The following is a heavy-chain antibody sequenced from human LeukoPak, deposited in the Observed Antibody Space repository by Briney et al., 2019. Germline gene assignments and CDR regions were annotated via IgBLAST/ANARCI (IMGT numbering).Heavy chain of an antibody. V-gene: IGHV3-74*01. CDR1: GFIFGDFA. CDR2: INSDGSST. Sequence: GGSLRLSCTASGFIFGDFAMNWVRQAPGKGLVWVSRINSDGSSTSYADSVKGRFTISRDNAKNTLYLQMNSLRAEDTAVYYCARDPHDCSSTSCYNYWGQGTLVTVSS. CDR3: ARDPHDCSSTSCYNY. D-gene: IGHD2-2*02. J-gene: IGHJ4*02.